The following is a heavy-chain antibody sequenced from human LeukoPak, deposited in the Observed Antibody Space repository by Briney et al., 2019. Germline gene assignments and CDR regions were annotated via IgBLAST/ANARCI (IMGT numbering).Heavy chain of an antibody. Sequence: ASVKVSCKASGYTFTNYAMHWVRQAPGQGLEWMGWINPNSGGTNYAQKFQGRVTMTRDTSISTAYMELSRLRSDDTAVYYCARGVVPAAIGYYMDVWGKGTTVTVSS. V-gene: IGHV1-2*02. D-gene: IGHD2-2*02. CDR1: GYTFTNYA. CDR2: INPNSGGT. J-gene: IGHJ6*03. CDR3: ARGVVPAAIGYYMDV.